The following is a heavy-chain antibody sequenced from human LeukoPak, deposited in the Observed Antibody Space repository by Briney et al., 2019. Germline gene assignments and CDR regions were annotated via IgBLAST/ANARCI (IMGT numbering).Heavy chain of an antibody. CDR1: GFIFSSYA. CDR2: SSGSGSST. CDR3: AKNYYDSSGYYNWFDS. D-gene: IGHD3-22*01. J-gene: IGHJ5*01. V-gene: IGHV3-23*01. Sequence: GSLRLSCAASGFIFSSYAMNWVRQAPGKGLEWVSGSSGSGSSTYYLDSVKGRFTISRDNSKNTLYLQMNSLRAEDTAVYYCAKNYYDSSGYYNWFDSWGQGTLVTVSS.